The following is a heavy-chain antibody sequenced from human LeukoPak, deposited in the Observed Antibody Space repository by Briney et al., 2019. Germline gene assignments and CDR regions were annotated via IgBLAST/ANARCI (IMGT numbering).Heavy chain of an antibody. J-gene: IGHJ4*02. CDR3: ATERAGSGSPNFCYFDY. Sequence: SETLSLTCTVSGDSISSYYWSWIRQPPGRRLEWIGYIYHSGSTDYNPSLKSRVTISIDTSKNQFSLQLSSVTAADTALYYCATERAGSGSPNFCYFDYWGQGILVTVSS. D-gene: IGHD3-10*01. V-gene: IGHV4-59*12. CDR2: IYHSGST. CDR1: GDSISSYY.